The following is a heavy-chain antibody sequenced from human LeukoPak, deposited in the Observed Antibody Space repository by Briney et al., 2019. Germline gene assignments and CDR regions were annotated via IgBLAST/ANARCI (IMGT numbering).Heavy chain of an antibody. Sequence: GGSLRLSCAASGFTFSSYDMHWVRQATGKGLEWVSAIDTAGNTFYPGSVRGRFTISRENAKNSLYLQMNSLRAEGTAVYYCARYYGSGSYYPWGQGTLVTVSS. CDR3: ARYYGSGSYYP. CDR2: IDTAGNT. J-gene: IGHJ5*02. D-gene: IGHD3-10*01. V-gene: IGHV3-13*04. CDR1: GFTFSSYD.